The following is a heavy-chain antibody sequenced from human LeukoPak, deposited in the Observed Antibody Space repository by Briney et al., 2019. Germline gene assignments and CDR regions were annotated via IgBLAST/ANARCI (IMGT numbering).Heavy chain of an antibody. V-gene: IGHV4-31*03. D-gene: IGHD3-10*01. CDR1: GGSISSDGYN. J-gene: IGHJ6*04. CDR3: ARDWLIYGSELDV. CDR2: IYNSGST. Sequence: SETLSLTCTVSGGSISSDGYNWSWIRPHPGKGLEWSVYIYNSGSTYYNPSLKSRVTISVDTSKNQFSLKLSSVTAADTAVYYCARDWLIYGSELDVWGKGTTVTVSS.